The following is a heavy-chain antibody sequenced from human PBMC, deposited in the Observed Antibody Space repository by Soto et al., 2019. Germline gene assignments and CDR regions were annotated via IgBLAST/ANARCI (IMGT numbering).Heavy chain of an antibody. J-gene: IGHJ4*02. Sequence: EVQLLESGGGLVQPGGYLRLSCAASGFTFSSYAMSWVRQAPGKGLEWVSAISGSGGSTYYADSVKGRFTISRDNYKNTLKVQISRLTAEDAAVYWSANEGLEGDYFDYWGQGTMVTVSS. CDR1: GFTFSSYA. D-gene: IGHD1-1*01. CDR3: ANEGLEGDYFDY. V-gene: IGHV3-23*01. CDR2: ISGSGGST.